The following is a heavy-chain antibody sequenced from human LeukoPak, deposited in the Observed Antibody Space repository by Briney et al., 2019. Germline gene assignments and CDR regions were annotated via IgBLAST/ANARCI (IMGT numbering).Heavy chain of an antibody. CDR1: GGSISSSSYY. CDR3: ARHTVHFRPPSLLWFGELSP. CDR2: IYYSGST. J-gene: IGHJ4*02. D-gene: IGHD3-10*01. Sequence: SGTLSLTCTVSGGSISSSSYYWGWIRQPPGKGLEWIGSIYYSGSTYYNPSLKSRVTISVDTSKNQFSLKLSSVTAADTAVYYCARHTVHFRPPSLLWFGELSPWGQGTLVTVSS. V-gene: IGHV4-39*01.